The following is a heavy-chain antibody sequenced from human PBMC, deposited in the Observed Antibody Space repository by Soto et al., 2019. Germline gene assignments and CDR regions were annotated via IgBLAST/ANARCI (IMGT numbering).Heavy chain of an antibody. CDR1: GGSISSGGYH. Sequence: SETLSLTCTVSGGSISSGGYHWSWIRQHPGKGLEWIGYIYSSGSTYYNPSLKSRVTLSVDTSKNQFSLKLSSVTAADTAVYYCARVIATVTGGVYYYMDVWGTGTTVTVSS. J-gene: IGHJ6*03. CDR3: ARVIATVTGGVYYYMDV. D-gene: IGHD4-17*01. V-gene: IGHV4-31*03. CDR2: IYSSGST.